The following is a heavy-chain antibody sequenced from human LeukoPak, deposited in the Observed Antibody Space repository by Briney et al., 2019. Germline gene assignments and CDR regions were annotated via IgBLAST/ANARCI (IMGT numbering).Heavy chain of an antibody. Sequence: GGSLRLSCAASGFTFSSYAMNWVRQAPGKGLEWISYIVGSSKTIYYADSVKGRFTISRDNAKNSLYLQMNCLRAEDTAVYYCVRGEVARDYWGQGTLVTVSS. D-gene: IGHD5-12*01. CDR3: VRGEVARDY. CDR1: GFTFSSYA. V-gene: IGHV3-48*04. J-gene: IGHJ4*02. CDR2: IVGSSKTI.